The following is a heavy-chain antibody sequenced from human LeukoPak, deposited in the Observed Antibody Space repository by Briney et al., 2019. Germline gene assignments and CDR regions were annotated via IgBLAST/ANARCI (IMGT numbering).Heavy chain of an antibody. CDR1: GGSISSYY. CDR3: ARVLGCSTTSCYAAYIDY. CDR2: IYYRGRT. V-gene: IGHV4-59*01. J-gene: IGHJ4*02. Sequence: PSETLSLTCTVSGGSISSYYWIWVRQPPGKGLEWIGYIYYRGRTNYNPSLKSRVTISVDASKNQFSLKLSSVTAADTAVYYCARVLGCSTTSCYAAYIDYWGQGTLVTVSS. D-gene: IGHD2-2*01.